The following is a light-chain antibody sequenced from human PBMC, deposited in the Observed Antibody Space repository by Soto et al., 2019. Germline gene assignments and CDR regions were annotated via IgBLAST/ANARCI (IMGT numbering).Light chain of an antibody. Sequence: EIVLTQSPATLSLSPGERVTLSCRASQSLSRHLAWYQQIPGQAPRLLIYNTSNRATGIPARFSGSGSGTDFTLTISSLEPEDFAVYYCQQRGDWPPTFGGGTKVEIK. V-gene: IGKV3-11*01. J-gene: IGKJ4*01. CDR2: NTS. CDR3: QQRGDWPPT. CDR1: QSLSRH.